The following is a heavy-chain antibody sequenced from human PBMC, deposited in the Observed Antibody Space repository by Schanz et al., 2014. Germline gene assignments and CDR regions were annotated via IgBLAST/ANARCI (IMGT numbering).Heavy chain of an antibody. CDR1: GDSISSSGSY. CDR2: IDYRGST. V-gene: IGHV4-31*03. J-gene: IGHJ3*02. CDR3: ARERDALDI. Sequence: QVQLQQSGPGLVKPSQTLSLTCTVSGDSISSSGSYWTWIRQHPGKGLEWIGYIDYRGSTYYNPSLKSRVTISTDMSRNQFSLRLKSVTAADTALYYCARERDALDIWGQGTMVIVSS.